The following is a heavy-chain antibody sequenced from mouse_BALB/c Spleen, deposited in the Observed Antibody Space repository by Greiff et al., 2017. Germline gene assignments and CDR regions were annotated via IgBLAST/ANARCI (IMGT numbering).Heavy chain of an antibody. CDR1: GYTFTSYV. J-gene: IGHJ4*01. CDR3: AREDRANYGSSHYYAMDY. CDR2: INPYNDGT. Sequence: EVQLQQSGPELVKPGASVKMSCTASGYTFTSYVMHWVQQKPGQGLEWIGYINPYNDGTKYNEKFKGKATLTSDKSSSTAYMELSSLTSEDSAVYYCAREDRANYGSSHYYAMDYWGQGTSVTVSA. V-gene: IGHV1-14*01. D-gene: IGHD1-1*01.